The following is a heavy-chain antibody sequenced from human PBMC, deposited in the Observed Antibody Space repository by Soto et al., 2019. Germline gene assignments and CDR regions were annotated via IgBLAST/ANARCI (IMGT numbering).Heavy chain of an antibody. V-gene: IGHV4-61*08. J-gene: IGHJ6*02. D-gene: IGHD4-4*01. CDR2: IYYTGST. CDR1: GDSVSGGDFC. CDR3: ERDYTKFSPNYGMDV. Sequence: SETLSLTCTVSGDSVSGGDFCWTWIRQPPGKGLEWIGYIYYTGSTNYNPSLTGRVTISVDTSKNQFSLKLTSVTAADTAVYYCERDYTKFSPNYGMDVWGQGTTVTVSS.